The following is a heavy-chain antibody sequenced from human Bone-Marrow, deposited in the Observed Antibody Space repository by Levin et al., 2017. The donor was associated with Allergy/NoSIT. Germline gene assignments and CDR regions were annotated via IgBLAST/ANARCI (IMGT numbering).Heavy chain of an antibody. CDR1: GDSISNYY. V-gene: IGHV4-59*01. D-gene: IGHD3-22*01. J-gene: IGHJ6*02. Sequence: SETLSLTCTVSGDSISNYYWSWIRQSPEKGLHWIGHIYYTGSTKYNPSLKSRVTISLDTSKNQFSLRLTSVTAADTPVYYCAGLDKYYCDGSSAFSRSYAWDVWGQGTTVTVSS. CDR3: AGLDKYYCDGSSAFSRSYAWDV. CDR2: IYYTGST.